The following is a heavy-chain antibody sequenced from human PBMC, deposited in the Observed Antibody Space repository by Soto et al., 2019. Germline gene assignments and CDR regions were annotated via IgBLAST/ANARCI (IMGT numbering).Heavy chain of an antibody. CDR3: ASRTTVTTFFDY. J-gene: IGHJ4*02. Sequence: GASVKVSCKASGYTFTSYAMHCVRQAPGQRLEWMGWINAGNGNTKYSQKFQGRVTITRDTSASTAYMELSSLRSEDTAVYYCASRTTVTTFFDYWGQGTLVTVSS. D-gene: IGHD4-17*01. CDR2: INAGNGNT. CDR1: GYTFTSYA. V-gene: IGHV1-3*01.